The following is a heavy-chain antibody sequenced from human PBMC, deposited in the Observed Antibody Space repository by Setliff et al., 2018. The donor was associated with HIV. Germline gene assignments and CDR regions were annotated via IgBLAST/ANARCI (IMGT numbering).Heavy chain of an antibody. V-gene: IGHV1-18*01. CDR2: INIRSGNT. CDR1: GYTFTSYG. D-gene: IGHD6-6*01. CDR3: ARDAPGNTEAAPDY. Sequence: ASVKVSCKASGYTFTSYGITWVRQAPGQGLEWMGWINIRSGNTNYAQNFQGRVTMTTDTSTSTAYMELRSLRSDDTAVYYCARDAPGNTEAAPDYWGQGTLITVSS. J-gene: IGHJ4*02.